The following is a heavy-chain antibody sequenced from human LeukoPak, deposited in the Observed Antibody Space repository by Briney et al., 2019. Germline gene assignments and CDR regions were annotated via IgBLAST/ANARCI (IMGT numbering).Heavy chain of an antibody. Sequence: GGSLRLSCAASGFTFSSYAMHWVRQAPGKGLEWVAVISYDGSNKYYADSVKGRFTISRDNSKNTLYLQMNSLRAEDTAVYYCARDKWFGELLPDYWGQGTLVTVSS. CDR2: ISYDGSNK. CDR1: GFTFSSYA. V-gene: IGHV3-30*04. CDR3: ARDKWFGELLPDY. D-gene: IGHD3-10*01. J-gene: IGHJ4*02.